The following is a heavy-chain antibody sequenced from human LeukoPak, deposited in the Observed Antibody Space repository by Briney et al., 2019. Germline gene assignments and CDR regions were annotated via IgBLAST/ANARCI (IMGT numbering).Heavy chain of an antibody. CDR1: GFTFSSYA. CDR3: ARDGVVVVAATHSYYYYYGMDV. Sequence: GGSLRLSCAASGFTFSSYAMHWVRQAPGKGLEWVAVISYDGSNKYYADSVKGRFTISRDNSKNTLYLQMNSLRAEDTAVYYCARDGVVVVAATHSYYYYYGMDVWGQGTTVTVSS. D-gene: IGHD2-15*01. J-gene: IGHJ6*02. CDR2: ISYDGSNK. V-gene: IGHV3-30-3*01.